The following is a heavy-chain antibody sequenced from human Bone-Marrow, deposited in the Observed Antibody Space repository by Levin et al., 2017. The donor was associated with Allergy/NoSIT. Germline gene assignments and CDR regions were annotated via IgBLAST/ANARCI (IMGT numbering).Heavy chain of an antibody. V-gene: IGHV4-31*03. Sequence: PSETLSLTCTVSGGSISSGGYYWSWIRQHPGKGLEWIGYIYYSGSTYYNPSLKSRVTISVDTSKNQFSLKLSSVTAADTAVYYCARLDYDYGGKLELYYFDYWGQGTLVTVSS. CDR3: ARLDYDYGGKLELYYFDY. J-gene: IGHJ4*02. CDR2: IYYSGST. CDR1: GGSISSGGYY. D-gene: IGHD4-23*01.